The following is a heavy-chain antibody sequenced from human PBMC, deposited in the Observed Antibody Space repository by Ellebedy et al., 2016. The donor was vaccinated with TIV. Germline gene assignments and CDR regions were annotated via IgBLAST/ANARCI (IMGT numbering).Heavy chain of an antibody. CDR3: ASGAIDSSGFFDY. D-gene: IGHD6-19*01. CDR2: ISYSGST. Sequence: MPSETLSLTCTVSGGSISPYYWSWIRQPPGKGLEWIGYISYSGSTNYNPSLQSRITISVDTSKNHFSLKLSSVTAADTAVYYCASGAIDSSGFFDYWGQGTLVTVSS. CDR1: GGSISPYY. V-gene: IGHV4-59*01. J-gene: IGHJ4*02.